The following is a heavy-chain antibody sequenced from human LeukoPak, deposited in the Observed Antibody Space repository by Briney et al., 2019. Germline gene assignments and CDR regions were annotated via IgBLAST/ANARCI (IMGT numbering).Heavy chain of an antibody. J-gene: IGHJ4*02. V-gene: IGHV6-1*01. Sequence: SQTLSLTCAISGDSVSRNTAGWSWIRQSPSRGLEWLGRTYYRSKLYNDYAVSVKSRITVNPDTSKNQFSLQLNSVTPEDTAVYYCARVGWWNRAYDYWGQGTLVTVSS. CDR2: TYYRSKLYN. CDR1: GDSVSRNTAG. CDR3: ARVGWWNRAYDY. D-gene: IGHD2-15*01.